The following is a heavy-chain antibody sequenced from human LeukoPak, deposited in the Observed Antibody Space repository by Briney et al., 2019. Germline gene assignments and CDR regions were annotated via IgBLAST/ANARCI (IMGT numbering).Heavy chain of an antibody. D-gene: IGHD3-9*01. CDR1: GGSFSGYY. CDR3: ARTYYDILTSYNPYFDY. CDR2: INHSGST. V-gene: IGHV4-34*01. J-gene: IGHJ4*02. Sequence: SETLSLTCAVYGGSFSGYYWSWIRQPPGKGLEWIGEINHSGSTNYNPSLKSRVTISVDTSKNQFSLKLGSVIAADTAVYYCARTYYDILTSYNPYFDYWGQGTLVTVSS.